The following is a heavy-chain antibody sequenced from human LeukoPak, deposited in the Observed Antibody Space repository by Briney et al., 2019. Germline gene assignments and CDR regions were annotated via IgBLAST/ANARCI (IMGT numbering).Heavy chain of an antibody. V-gene: IGHV3-74*01. CDR2: INSDGSST. CDR3: ARLKSEWQGDYFDY. Sequence: GGSLRLSCAASGFTFSSYWMHWVRQAPGKGLVWVSRINSDGSSTSYADSVKGRFTISRDNAKNTLYLQMSSLRAEDTAVYYCARLKSEWQGDYFDYWGQGTLVTVSS. CDR1: GFTFSSYW. D-gene: IGHD3-3*01. J-gene: IGHJ4*02.